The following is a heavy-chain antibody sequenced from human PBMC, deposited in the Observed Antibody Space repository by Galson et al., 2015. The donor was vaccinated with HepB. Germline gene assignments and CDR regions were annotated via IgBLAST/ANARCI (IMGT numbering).Heavy chain of an antibody. Sequence: SLRLSCAASEFTVSSNYMSWVRQAPGKGLEWVSMIYTGGSTYYADSVKGRFTISRDNSKNTLYLQMNSLRVEDTAVYYCASGLDGGSSAEYFQHWGQGTLVTVSS. J-gene: IGHJ1*01. CDR1: EFTVSSNY. CDR3: ASGLDGGSSAEYFQH. CDR2: IYTGGST. D-gene: IGHD4-23*01. V-gene: IGHV3-66*01.